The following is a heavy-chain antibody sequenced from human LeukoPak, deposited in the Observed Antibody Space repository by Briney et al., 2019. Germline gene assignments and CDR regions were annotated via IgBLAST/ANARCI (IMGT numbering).Heavy chain of an antibody. D-gene: IGHD3-3*01. CDR2: INHSGST. V-gene: IGHV4-34*01. CDR3: ARGGYDFWSGYYTGRCWFDP. Sequence: PSESLSLTCAVYGGSFSGYYWSWIRQPPGKGLEWIGEINHSGSTNYNPSLKSRVTISVDTSKNQFSLKLSSVTAADTAVYYCARGGYDFWSGYYTGRCWFDPWGQGTLVTVSS. J-gene: IGHJ5*02. CDR1: GGSFSGYY.